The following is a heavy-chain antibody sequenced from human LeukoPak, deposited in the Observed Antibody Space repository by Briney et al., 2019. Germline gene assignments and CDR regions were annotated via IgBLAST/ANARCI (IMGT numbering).Heavy chain of an antibody. V-gene: IGHV3-30*03. J-gene: IGHJ4*02. Sequence: GGSLRLSCAASGFSFSLYGMHWVRQAPGKGLEWGAVISFDGKDKFYADSVKGRFTISRDDSKNTLYLQTNSMSTEDTAVYYCARLSEYGDDNNNCFDHWGQGALVTVSS. CDR2: ISFDGKDK. D-gene: IGHD4-17*01. CDR3: ARLSEYGDDNNNCFDH. CDR1: GFSFSLYG.